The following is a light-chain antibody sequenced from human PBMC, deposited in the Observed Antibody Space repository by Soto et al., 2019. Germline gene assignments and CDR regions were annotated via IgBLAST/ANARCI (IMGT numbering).Light chain of an antibody. CDR3: QQYYSTPLT. CDR2: WAS. V-gene: IGKV4-1*01. Sequence: IVMTQSPDSLAVSLGERATINCKSSQSVLYSSNSNNYLAWYQQKPGQPPKLLIYWASTRESGVPDRFSGSGSGTDFTLTISSLQADDVAVYYCQQYYSTPLTFGGGTKVEIK. J-gene: IGKJ4*01. CDR1: QSVLYSSNSNNY.